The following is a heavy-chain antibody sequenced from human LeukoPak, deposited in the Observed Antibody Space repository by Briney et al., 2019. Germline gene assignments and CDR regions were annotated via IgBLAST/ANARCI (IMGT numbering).Heavy chain of an antibody. J-gene: IGHJ4*02. Sequence: GGSLRLTCAASGFTFSSYWMHWVRQAPGKGLVWVSRINSDGSSTSYADSVKGRFTISRDNAKNTLYLQMNSLRAEDTAVYYCARDLELVGATPFDYWGQGTLVTASS. D-gene: IGHD1-26*01. CDR1: GFTFSSYW. CDR3: ARDLELVGATPFDY. V-gene: IGHV3-74*01. CDR2: INSDGSST.